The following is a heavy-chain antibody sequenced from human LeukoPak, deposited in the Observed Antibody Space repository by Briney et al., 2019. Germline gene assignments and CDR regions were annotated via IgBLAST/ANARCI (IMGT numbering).Heavy chain of an antibody. V-gene: IGHV4-59*01. CDR1: GGSISSYY. CDR3: ASTTVVTPSDAFDI. D-gene: IGHD4-23*01. CDR2: IYHSGST. J-gene: IGHJ3*02. Sequence: SETLSLTCTVSGGSISSYYWSWIRQPPGKGLEWIGYIYHSGSTNYNPSLKSRVTISVDTSKNQFSLKLSSVTAADTAVYYCASTTVVTPSDAFDIWGQGTMVTVSS.